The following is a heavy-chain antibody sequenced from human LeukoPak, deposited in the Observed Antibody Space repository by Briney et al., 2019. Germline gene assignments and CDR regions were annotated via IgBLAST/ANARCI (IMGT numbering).Heavy chain of an antibody. CDR3: ARLPVD. CDR1: GFTVSSDY. Sequence: GGSLRLSCAASGFTVSSDYMSWVRQAPGKGLEWVSVIYSGGDTFYADSVKGRSTISRDTSKNTLSLQMNSLRAEDTAVYYCARLPVDWGQGTLVTVSS. J-gene: IGHJ4*02. CDR2: IYSGGDT. V-gene: IGHV3-66*01. D-gene: IGHD2-2*01.